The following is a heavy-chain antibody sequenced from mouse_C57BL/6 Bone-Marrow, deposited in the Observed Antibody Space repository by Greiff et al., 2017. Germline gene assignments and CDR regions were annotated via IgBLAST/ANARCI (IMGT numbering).Heavy chain of an antibody. J-gene: IGHJ4*01. CDR2: ISSGSSTI. D-gene: IGHD1-1*01. CDR3: ARDYYGHYYAMDY. CDR1: GFTFSDYG. Sequence: EVQLQQSGGGLVKPGGSLKLSCAASGFTFSDYGMHWVRQAPEKGLEWVAYISSGSSTIYYADTVKGRFTISRDNAKNTLFLQMTSLRSEDTAMYYCARDYYGHYYAMDYWGQGTSVTGSS. V-gene: IGHV5-17*01.